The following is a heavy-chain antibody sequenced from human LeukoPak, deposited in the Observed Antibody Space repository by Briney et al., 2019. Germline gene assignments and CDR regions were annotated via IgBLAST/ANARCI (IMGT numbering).Heavy chain of an antibody. D-gene: IGHD3-10*01. CDR3: ARGRELLWFGELLGYMDV. J-gene: IGHJ6*03. V-gene: IGHV4-34*01. Sequence: SETLSLTCTVSGGSISSYYWSWIRQPPGKGLEWIGEINHSGSTNYNPSLKSRVTISVDTSKNQFSLKLSSVTAADTAVYYCARGRELLWFGELLGYMDVWGKGTTVTVSS. CDR1: GGSISSYY. CDR2: INHSGST.